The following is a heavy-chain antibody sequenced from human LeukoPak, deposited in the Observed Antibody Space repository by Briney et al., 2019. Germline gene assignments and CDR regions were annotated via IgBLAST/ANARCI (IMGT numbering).Heavy chain of an antibody. V-gene: IGHV4-34*01. D-gene: IGHD1-1*01. CDR2: INHSGRT. CDR1: GGSFSGYY. Sequence: SETLSLTCAVYGGSFSGYYWSWIRQSPGKGLQWIGEINHSGRTNYNPSLKSRVTISVDTSKNQFSLKLNSVTAADTAVYYCAKTGLRQYYYMDVWGNGTTVTVSS. J-gene: IGHJ6*03. CDR3: AKTGLRQYYYMDV.